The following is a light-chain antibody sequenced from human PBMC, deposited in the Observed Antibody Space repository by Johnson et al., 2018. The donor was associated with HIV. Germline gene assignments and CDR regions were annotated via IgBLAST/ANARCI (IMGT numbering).Light chain of an antibody. CDR2: DTN. CDR3: GTWESRLSGTYV. V-gene: IGLV1-51*01. CDR1: NSNIGNNY. Sequence: QSVLTQPPSVSAAPGQKVTISCSGSNSNIGNNYVSWYQQFPGTAPKLLIYDTNKRPSGIPDRFSGSKSGTSATLGITGLQTGAEAEYYCGTWESRLSGTYVFGTGTKVTVL. J-gene: IGLJ1*01.